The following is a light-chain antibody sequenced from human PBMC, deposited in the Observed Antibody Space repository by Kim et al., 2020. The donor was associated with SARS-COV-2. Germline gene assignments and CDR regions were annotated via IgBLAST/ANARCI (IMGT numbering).Light chain of an antibody. J-gene: IGLJ1*01. Sequence: QLVLTQSPSASASLGASVKLTCTLSSGHSSYDIAWHQQQPEKGPRYLMKLNSDGSHSKGDGIPDRFSGSSSGAERYLTISSLQSEDEADYYCQTWGAGIRVFGTGTKVTVL. CDR1: SGHSSYD. V-gene: IGLV4-69*01. CDR2: LNSDGSH. CDR3: QTWGAGIRV.